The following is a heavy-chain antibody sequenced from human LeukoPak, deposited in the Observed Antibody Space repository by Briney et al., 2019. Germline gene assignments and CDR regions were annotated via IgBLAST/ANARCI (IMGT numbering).Heavy chain of an antibody. J-gene: IGHJ4*02. CDR3: ASGPLHYYDSSGYYYYFDY. Sequence: SQTLSLTCTVSGGSISSGSYYWSWIRQPAGKGLEWIGRIYTSGSTNYNPSLKSRVTMSVDTSKNQFSLKLSSVPAADTAVYYCASGPLHYYDSSGYYYYFDYWGQGTLVTVSS. V-gene: IGHV4-61*02. CDR1: GGSISSGSYY. CDR2: IYTSGST. D-gene: IGHD3-22*01.